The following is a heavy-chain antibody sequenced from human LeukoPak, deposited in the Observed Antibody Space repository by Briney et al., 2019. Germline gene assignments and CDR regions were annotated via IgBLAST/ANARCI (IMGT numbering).Heavy chain of an antibody. V-gene: IGHV4-4*07. CDR3: ASGYSNYWYFDL. CDR1: GGSISSYY. D-gene: IGHD4-11*01. J-gene: IGHJ2*01. Sequence: SETLSLTCTVSGGSISSYYWRWIRQPAGKGLEWIGRIYTSGSTNYNPSLKSRVTMSVDTSKNQFSLKLSSVTAADTAVYYCASGYSNYWYFDLWGRGTLVTVSS. CDR2: IYTSGST.